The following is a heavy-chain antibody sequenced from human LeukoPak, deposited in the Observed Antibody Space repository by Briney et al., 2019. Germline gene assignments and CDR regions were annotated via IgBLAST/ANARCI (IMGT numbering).Heavy chain of an antibody. CDR1: GGTFSSYA. CDR2: IIPIFGTA. D-gene: IGHD6-13*01. V-gene: IGHV1-69*05. CDR3: ARAVAARLGDYYYMDV. Sequence: SVKVSCKASGGTFSSYAISWVRQAPGQGREWMGGIIPIFGTANYAQKFQGRVTITTDESTSTAYMELSSLRSEDTAVYYCARAVAARLGDYYYMDVWGKGTTVTVSS. J-gene: IGHJ6*03.